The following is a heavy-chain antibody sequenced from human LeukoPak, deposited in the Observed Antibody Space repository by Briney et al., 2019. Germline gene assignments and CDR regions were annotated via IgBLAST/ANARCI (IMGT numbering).Heavy chain of an antibody. CDR1: AGSFSGYY. CDR2: INHSGST. Sequence: SETLSHTCAVYAGSFSGYYWSWIRQPPAKGRQWIVEINHSGSTNYNPSLKSRVTISVDTSKNQCSLKLSSVTAADTAVYYCARWRTSGYSSSWHRYYYYYGMDVWGKGTTVTVSS. J-gene: IGHJ6*04. D-gene: IGHD6-13*01. CDR3: ARWRTSGYSSSWHRYYYYYGMDV. V-gene: IGHV4-34*01.